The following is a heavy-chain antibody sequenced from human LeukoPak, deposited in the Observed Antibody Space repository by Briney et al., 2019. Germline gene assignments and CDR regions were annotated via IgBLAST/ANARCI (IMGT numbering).Heavy chain of an antibody. V-gene: IGHV4-39*01. CDR2: IYYSGST. CDR3: VRGSTLRHYQY. CDR1: GGSISSSTYY. D-gene: IGHD3-16*01. Sequence: SETLSLTCTVSGGSISSSTYYWGWLRRPPGKGLEWIGSIYYSGSTYYNPSLKSRVTVSVDTSKNQSSLKLSSVTAADTAVYYCVRGSTLRHYQYWGQGTLVTVSS. J-gene: IGHJ4*02.